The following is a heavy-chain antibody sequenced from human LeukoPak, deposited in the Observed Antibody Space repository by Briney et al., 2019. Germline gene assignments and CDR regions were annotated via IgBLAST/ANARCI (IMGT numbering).Heavy chain of an antibody. CDR1: GFTFSSYG. D-gene: IGHD3-3*01. V-gene: IGHV3-30*02. J-gene: IGHJ4*02. Sequence: GGSLRLSCAASGFTFSSYGMHWVRQAPGKGLEWVAFIRYDGSNKYYADFVKGRFTISRDNSKNTLYLQMNSLRAEDTAVYYCAKRAGILGYIYYSGQGNLVTVSS. CDR2: IRYDGSNK. CDR3: AKRAGILGYIYY.